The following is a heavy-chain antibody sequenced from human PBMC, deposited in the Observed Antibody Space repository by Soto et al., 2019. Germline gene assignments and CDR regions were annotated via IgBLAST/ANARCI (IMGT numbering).Heavy chain of an antibody. CDR1: GYTLTELS. CDR2: FDPEDGET. CDR3: ATGYYYDSSGYSYSTPYFDY. V-gene: IGHV1-24*01. J-gene: IGHJ4*02. Sequence: GASVKVSCKVSGYTLTELSMHWVRQAPGKGLEWMGGFDPEDGETIYAQKFQGRVTMTEDTSTDTAYMELSSLRSEDTAVYYCATGYYYDSSGYSYSTPYFDYWGQGTLVTVSS. D-gene: IGHD3-22*01.